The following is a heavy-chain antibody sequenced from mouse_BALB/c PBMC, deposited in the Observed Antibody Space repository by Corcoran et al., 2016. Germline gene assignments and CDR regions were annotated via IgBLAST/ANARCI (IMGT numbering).Heavy chain of an antibody. J-gene: IGHJ2*01. V-gene: IGHV1-18*01. CDR1: GYTFTDYN. D-gene: IGHD1-1*01. CDR3: ARWGITTFDY. CDR2: INPRSGGT. Sequence: EVLLQQSGPELVKPGASVKIPCKASGYTFTDYNMDWVKLSHGKSLEWIGDINPRSGGTIYNQTFKGKATLTVDKSSSTAYMALRSLTSEDTAVYYCARWGITTFDYWGQGTTLTVSS.